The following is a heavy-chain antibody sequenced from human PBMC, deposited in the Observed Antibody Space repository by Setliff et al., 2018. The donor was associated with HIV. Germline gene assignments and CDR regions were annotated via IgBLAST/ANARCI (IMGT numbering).Heavy chain of an antibody. Sequence: PSVKVSCKASGYTFTSYYIHWVRQAPGQGLGWMGIINPSGGGTSYAQRFQGRVTMTRDTSTSTVYMELGSLRSEDTAVYYCARGYSGSYYEDAFDIWGQGTMVTVSS. V-gene: IGHV1-46*01. J-gene: IGHJ3*02. CDR2: INPSGGGT. CDR1: GYTFTSYY. CDR3: ARGYSGSYYEDAFDI. D-gene: IGHD1-26*01.